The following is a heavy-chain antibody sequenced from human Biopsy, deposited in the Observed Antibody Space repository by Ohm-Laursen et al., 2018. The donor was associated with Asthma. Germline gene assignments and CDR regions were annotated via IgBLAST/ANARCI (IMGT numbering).Heavy chain of an antibody. CDR1: GGTFNSNA. CDR3: ARSYCGGDCFSPFDY. D-gene: IGHD2-21*01. CDR2: IIPICGTP. J-gene: IGHJ4*02. V-gene: IGHV1-69*01. Sequence: VSSVKVSCKASGGTFNSNAISWVRQAPGQGLEWMGGIIPICGTPSYAQNFQSRLTITADDSTSTVYMELSRLRSEDTAMYYCARSYCGGDCFSPFDYWGQGTLVTVSS.